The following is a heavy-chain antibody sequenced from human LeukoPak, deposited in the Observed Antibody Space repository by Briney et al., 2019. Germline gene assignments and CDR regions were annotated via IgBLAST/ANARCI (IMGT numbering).Heavy chain of an antibody. D-gene: IGHD3-10*01. CDR3: ARIYGSGSYFLWYFDY. CDR2: IYYSGST. Sequence: SETLSLTCTVSGGSISSYYWSWIRQPLGKGLEWIGYIYYSGSTNYNPSLKSRVTISVDTSKNQFSLKLSSVTAADTAVYYCARIYGSGSYFLWYFDYWGQGTLVTVSS. CDR1: GGSISSYY. V-gene: IGHV4-59*01. J-gene: IGHJ4*02.